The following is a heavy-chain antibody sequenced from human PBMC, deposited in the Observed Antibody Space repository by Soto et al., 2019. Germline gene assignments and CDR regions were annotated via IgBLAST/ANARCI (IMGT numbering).Heavy chain of an antibody. CDR2: IYYTGNN. D-gene: IGHD5-18*01. CDR1: GDSISSPHYY. Sequence: SETLSLTCTVSGDSISSPHYYWTWVRHPPGKGLEWVGYIYYTGNNFYNPALQSRIAMSVDPSTNQFPLNLASVTAADTAVYYCARHEWLQLWLVTEYWGQGALVTVSS. CDR3: ARHEWLQLWLVTEY. V-gene: IGHV4-30-4*01. J-gene: IGHJ4*02.